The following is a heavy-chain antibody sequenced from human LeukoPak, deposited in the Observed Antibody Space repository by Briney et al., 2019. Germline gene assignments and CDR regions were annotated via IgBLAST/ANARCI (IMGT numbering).Heavy chain of an antibody. CDR2: IYPGDSDT. CDR3: ARPRAQHPPHSDY. D-gene: IGHD6-13*01. CDR1: GYSFTSYW. V-gene: IGHV5-51*01. J-gene: IGHJ4*02. Sequence: GESLKISRKGSGYSFTSYWIGWVRQMPGKGLEWMGIIYPGDSDTRYSPSFQGPVTISADKSISTAYLQWSSLKASGTAMYYCARPRAQHPPHSDYWGQGTLVTVSS.